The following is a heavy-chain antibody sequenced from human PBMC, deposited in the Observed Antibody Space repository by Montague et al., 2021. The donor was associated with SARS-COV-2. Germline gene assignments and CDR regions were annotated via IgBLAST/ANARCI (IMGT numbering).Heavy chain of an antibody. J-gene: IGHJ3*02. CDR2: VYSVGST. CDR3: ARATMTADAFDI. CDR1: GASVGSSN. D-gene: IGHD1-14*01. V-gene: IGHV4-59*02. Sequence: SETLSLTCTVSGASVGSSNWGWIRQSPGKGLEWIGYVYSVGSTDYNPSLKSRATISRDTSKNQFSLKVRSVTAADTAVYYCARATMTADAFDIWGQGTLVTVSS.